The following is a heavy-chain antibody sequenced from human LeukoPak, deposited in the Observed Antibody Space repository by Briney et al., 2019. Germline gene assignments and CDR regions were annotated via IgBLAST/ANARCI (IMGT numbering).Heavy chain of an antibody. D-gene: IGHD6-13*01. CDR3: ARQRAAAKYNWFDP. J-gene: IGHJ5*02. CDR1: GYRFTSYW. CDR2: IYPGDSDT. Sequence: GASLKISFKGSGYRFTSYWIGWVRQMPGKGLEWMGIIYPGDSDTRYSPSFQGQVTISADKSISTAYLQWSSLKAADTAMYYCARQRAAAKYNWFDPWGQGTLVTVSS. V-gene: IGHV5-51*01.